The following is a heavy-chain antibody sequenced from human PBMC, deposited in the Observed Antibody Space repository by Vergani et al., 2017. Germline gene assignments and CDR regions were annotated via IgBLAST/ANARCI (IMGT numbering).Heavy chain of an antibody. D-gene: IGHD6-19*01. V-gene: IGHV3-11*04. CDR1: GFTFSDYY. CDR2: ISSSGSYI. Sequence: QVQLVESGGGLVKPGGSLRLSCAASGFTFSDYYMSWIRQAPGKGMEWVSYISSSGSYIYYADSVKGRFTISRDNAKNSLSLQMHSLRAEDTAVYYCARDESYSSGLDYWGQGTLVTVSS. J-gene: IGHJ4*02. CDR3: ARDESYSSGLDY.